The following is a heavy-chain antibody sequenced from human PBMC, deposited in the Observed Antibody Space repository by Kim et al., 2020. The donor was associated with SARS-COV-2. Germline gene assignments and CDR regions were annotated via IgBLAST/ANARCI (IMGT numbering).Heavy chain of an antibody. CDR2: IYSSGSA. Sequence: SETLSLTCSVSGGSLNTDNYYWNWIRQPAGKGLEWIGRIYSSGSANYNPSSYNPSLEGRVTISLDTSKNQFSLELMSVTAADTAVYYCAAETIVSTITLFGVAISGAMDVWGQGTPV. J-gene: IGHJ6*02. CDR1: GGSLNTDNYY. D-gene: IGHD3-3*01. V-gene: IGHV4-61*02. CDR3: AAETIVSTITLFGVAISGAMDV.